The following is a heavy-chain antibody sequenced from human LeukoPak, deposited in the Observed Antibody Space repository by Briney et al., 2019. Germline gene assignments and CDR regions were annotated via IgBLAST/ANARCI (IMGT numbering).Heavy chain of an antibody. CDR2: INHSGST. CDR1: GGSISSGDYY. Sequence: SETLSLTCTVSGGSISSGDYYWSWIRQPPGKGLEWIGEINHSGSTNYNPSLKSRVTISVDTSKNQFSLKLSSVTAADTAVYYCARGTGADFDYWGQGTLVTVSS. J-gene: IGHJ4*02. CDR3: ARGTGADFDY. D-gene: IGHD6-19*01. V-gene: IGHV4-39*07.